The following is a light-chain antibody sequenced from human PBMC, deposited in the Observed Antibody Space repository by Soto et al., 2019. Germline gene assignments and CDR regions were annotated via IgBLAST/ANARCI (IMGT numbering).Light chain of an antibody. J-gene: IGKJ1*01. CDR1: LSVTSN. Sequence: EIVMTQSQATLSVSPGERATLSCRASLSVTSNLAWYQQKPGQAPRLLIYDASKRATGIPARFSGSASGADFTLTISSLEPGDFAVYYCQQRSHWPRTFGQGSKVDI. V-gene: IGKV3-11*01. CDR2: DAS. CDR3: QQRSHWPRT.